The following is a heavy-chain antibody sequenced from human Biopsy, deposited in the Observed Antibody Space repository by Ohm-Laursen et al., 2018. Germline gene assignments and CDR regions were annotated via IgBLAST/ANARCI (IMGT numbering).Heavy chain of an antibody. CDR3: ARLYRLDDYWNDDPPDAFDV. D-gene: IGHD1-1*01. V-gene: IGHV4-59*01. CDR2: ISKGGDT. Sequence: TLSLTCTVSGGSITDDYWSWIRQSPGKGLEWIGFISKGGDTTYNPSLRGRVAISVDTSKNQFSPKLSSVTAADTAIFFCARLYRLDDYWNDDPPDAFDVWGQGTRVTVSS. J-gene: IGHJ3*01. CDR1: GGSITDDY.